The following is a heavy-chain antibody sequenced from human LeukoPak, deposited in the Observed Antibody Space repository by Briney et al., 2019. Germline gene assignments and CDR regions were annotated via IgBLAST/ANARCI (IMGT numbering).Heavy chain of an antibody. D-gene: IGHD3-10*01. CDR3: ARGVRVRGVMGFDY. Sequence: SETLSLTCAVYGGSFSGYYWSWIRQPPEKGLEWIGEIKHSGSTYYNPSLKSRVTISVDRSKNQFSLKLSSVTAADTAVYYCARGVRVRGVMGFDYWGQGTLVTVSS. V-gene: IGHV4-34*01. J-gene: IGHJ4*02. CDR1: GGSFSGYY. CDR2: IKHSGST.